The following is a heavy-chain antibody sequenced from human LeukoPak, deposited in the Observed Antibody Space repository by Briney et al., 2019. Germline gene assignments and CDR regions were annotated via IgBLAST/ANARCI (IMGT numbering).Heavy chain of an antibody. V-gene: IGHV1-18*01. CDR2: ISAYNGNT. J-gene: IGHJ4*02. CDR1: GYTFTSYD. D-gene: IGHD3-22*01. CDR3: AREGSYYDSSGYYYY. Sequence: GGSVSVSCTASGYTFTSYDMNWVRQAPGQGVEWMGWISAYNGNTNYAQKLQGRVTMTTDTSTSTAYMELRSLRSDDTAVYYCAREGSYYDSSGYYYYWGQGTLVTVSS.